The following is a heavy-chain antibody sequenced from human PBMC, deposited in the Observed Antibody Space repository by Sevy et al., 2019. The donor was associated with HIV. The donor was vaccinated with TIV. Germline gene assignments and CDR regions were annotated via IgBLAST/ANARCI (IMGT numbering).Heavy chain of an antibody. D-gene: IGHD2-2*01. CDR2: ISGRSSYI. CDR1: GFTFSDYY. CDR3: ARDGGCSSTSCLLYFDS. V-gene: IGHV3-21*01. Sequence: LTCAASGFTFSDYYMNWVRQAPGKGLEWVSSISGRSSYIHYADSVMGRFTISRDNAKNSLYLQMNSLRVDDTAVYFCARDGGCSSTSCLLYFDSWGQGALVTVSS. J-gene: IGHJ4*02.